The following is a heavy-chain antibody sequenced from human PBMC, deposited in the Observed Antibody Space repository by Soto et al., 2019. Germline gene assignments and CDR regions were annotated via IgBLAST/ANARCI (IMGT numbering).Heavy chain of an antibody. CDR3: AREVGNWNCVGYFDY. J-gene: IGHJ4*02. CDR1: GFTFSSYA. D-gene: IGHD1-1*01. Sequence: GGSPRLSCAASGFTFSSYAMHWVRKAPGKGLEWVAVISYDGINKYYADSVKGRFTISRDNSKNTLYLQMNSLRGEDTAVYYCAREVGNWNCVGYFDYWGQGTLVAVSS. V-gene: IGHV3-30*04. CDR2: ISYDGINK.